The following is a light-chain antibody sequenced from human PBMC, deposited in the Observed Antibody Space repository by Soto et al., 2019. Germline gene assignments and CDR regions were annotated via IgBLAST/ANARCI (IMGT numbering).Light chain of an antibody. CDR2: GES. Sequence: EIVMTQSPATLPVSPGERATLSCRASQSVSSNLAWYQQKTGQAPRFIIYGESTRATGIPDRLSGSGSGTELNLTISRLQSEDFAVYYCQKYDNWPLTFGGGTQVDIK. CDR3: QKYDNWPLT. CDR1: QSVSSN. V-gene: IGKV3-15*01. J-gene: IGKJ4*01.